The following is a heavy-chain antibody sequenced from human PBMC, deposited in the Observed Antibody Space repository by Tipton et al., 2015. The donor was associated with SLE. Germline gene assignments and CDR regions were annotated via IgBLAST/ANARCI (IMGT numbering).Heavy chain of an antibody. Sequence: TLSLTCAVYGGSFSGYYWSWIRQPPGKGLEWIGEINHSGSTNYNPSLKSRVTISVDTSKNQFSLKLRSVTAADTALYFCARNQFATVGAFDLWGQGTMVTVSS. CDR1: GGSFSGYY. D-gene: IGHD1-14*01. J-gene: IGHJ3*01. V-gene: IGHV4-34*01. CDR2: INHSGST. CDR3: ARNQFATVGAFDL.